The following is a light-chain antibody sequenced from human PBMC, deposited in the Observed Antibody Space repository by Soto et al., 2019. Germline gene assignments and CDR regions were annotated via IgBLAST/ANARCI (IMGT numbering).Light chain of an antibody. CDR3: QQYYGTPYT. Sequence: DIVMTQSPDSLAVSLGERATIHCKSSQTVFYSANNRNYLAWYQQKPGQPPKLLLYRASIRESGVPDRFSGSGSGTDFTLTISSLQAEDVAVYYCQQYYGTPYTFGQGTKLEI. CDR2: RAS. V-gene: IGKV4-1*01. J-gene: IGKJ2*01. CDR1: QTVFYSANNRNY.